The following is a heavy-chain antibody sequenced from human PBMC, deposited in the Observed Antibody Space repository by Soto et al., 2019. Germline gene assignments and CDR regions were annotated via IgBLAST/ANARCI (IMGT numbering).Heavy chain of an antibody. V-gene: IGHV1-18*01. D-gene: IGHD6-19*01. CDR2: ISAYNGNT. J-gene: IGHJ4*02. CDR1: GYTFTSYG. Sequence: QVQLVQSGAEVKKPGASVKVSCKASGYTFTSYGISWVRQAPGQGLEWMGWISAYNGNTNYAQKRQGRVTMTTDASTSTDYMELRSLRSDDTAVYYCARGHYIGYSSGWYRDQTPDYWGQGTLVTVSS. CDR3: ARGHYIGYSSGWYRDQTPDY.